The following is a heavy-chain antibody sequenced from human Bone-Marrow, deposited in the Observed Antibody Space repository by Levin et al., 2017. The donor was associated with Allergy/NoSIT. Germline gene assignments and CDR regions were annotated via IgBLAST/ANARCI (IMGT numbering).Heavy chain of an antibody. D-gene: IGHD3-22*01. CDR1: GYTFTDYY. Sequence: ASVKVSCKASGYTFTDYYMNWVRQAPGQGLEWMGWINPNSGGTNYAQEFQGRVTMTRDTSISTAYMELTRLRSDDTAVYYCARDPDYYDRASDIWGQGTMVTVSS. CDR3: ARDPDYYDRASDI. J-gene: IGHJ3*02. V-gene: IGHV1-2*02. CDR2: INPNSGGT.